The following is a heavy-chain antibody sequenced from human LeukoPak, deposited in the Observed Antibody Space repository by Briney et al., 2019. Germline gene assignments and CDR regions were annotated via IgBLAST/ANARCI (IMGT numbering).Heavy chain of an antibody. V-gene: IGHV1-2*02. CDR2: IHPKGGNT. J-gene: IGHJ4*02. D-gene: IGHD6-13*01. CDR3: ARDPPAAGSTEFDF. CDR1: GFTFTEYY. Sequence: ASVKVSCKASGFTFTEYYIHWVRQAPGQGLEWMGSIHPKGGNTKYAQKFQGRVTVTRDTSISAAYMELSSLTSDDTAVYYCARDPPAAGSTEFDFWGQGTLVTVSS.